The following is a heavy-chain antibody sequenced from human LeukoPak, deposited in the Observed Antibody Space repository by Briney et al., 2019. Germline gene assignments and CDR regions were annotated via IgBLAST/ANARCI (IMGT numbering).Heavy chain of an antibody. Sequence: TGGSLRLSCAASGFTFSSYSMTWVRQAPGKGLEWVSSISSSSSYIYYADSVKGRFTISRDNTKNSLYLQMNSLRAEDTAVYYCAREAYYDSSGSDYWGQGTLVTVSS. CDR3: AREAYYDSSGSDY. CDR1: GFTFSSYS. CDR2: ISSSSSYI. J-gene: IGHJ4*02. V-gene: IGHV3-21*01. D-gene: IGHD3-22*01.